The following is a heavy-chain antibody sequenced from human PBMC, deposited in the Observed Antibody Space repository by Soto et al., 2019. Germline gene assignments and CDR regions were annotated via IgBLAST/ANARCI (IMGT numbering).Heavy chain of an antibody. Sequence: HPGGSLRLSCAASGFTFSSYWMSWVRQAPGKGLEWVANIKQDGSEKYYVDSVKGRFTISRDNAKNSLNLQMNSLRAEDTAVYYCARDFGAARTYYGMDVWGQGTTVTVSS. J-gene: IGHJ6*02. CDR3: ARDFGAARTYYGMDV. CDR1: GFTFSSYW. CDR2: IKQDGSEK. V-gene: IGHV3-7*01. D-gene: IGHD6-6*01.